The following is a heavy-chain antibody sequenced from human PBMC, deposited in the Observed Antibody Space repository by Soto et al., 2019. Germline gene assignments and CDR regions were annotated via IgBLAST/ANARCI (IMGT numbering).Heavy chain of an antibody. J-gene: IGHJ6*03. V-gene: IGHV3-23*01. CDR1: GFTFSAFA. CDR3: AKLSGYDYYYYIDV. CDR2: ITGSGGST. D-gene: IGHD1-26*01. Sequence: GGSLRLSCAASGFTFSAFAMNWVRQAPGKGLERVSAITGSGGSTYYVDSVKGRFTISRDNSKNTLHLQMNSLRAEDSAVYYCAKLSGYDYYYYIDVWGKGTTVTVSS.